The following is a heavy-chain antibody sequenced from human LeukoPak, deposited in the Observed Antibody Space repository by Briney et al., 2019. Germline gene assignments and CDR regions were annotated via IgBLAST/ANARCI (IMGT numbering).Heavy chain of an antibody. D-gene: IGHD4-17*01. CDR3: ARDYGDYFRWFDP. CDR1: GDSISSGGYH. V-gene: IGHV4-31*03. Sequence: SQTLSLTCTVSGDSISSGGYHWTWIRQRPGKGLERIGYISYGGSTYYNPSLKSRVNISMDTPKNQFSLSLTSVTAADTAVYYCARDYGDYFRWFDPWGQGTLVTVSS. J-gene: IGHJ5*02. CDR2: ISYGGST.